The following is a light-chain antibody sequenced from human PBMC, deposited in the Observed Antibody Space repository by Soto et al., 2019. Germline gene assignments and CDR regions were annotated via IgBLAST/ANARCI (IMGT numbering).Light chain of an antibody. J-gene: IGKJ4*01. CDR3: QQYNFWPPLT. Sequence: EIVMTQSPATLSVSPGERATLSCRASQSVNSNLAWYRQKPGQAPRLLISDASTRATGVPARFSGSGSGTEFTLTISSLQSEDSGIYYCQQYNFWPPLTVGGGTKVAIK. CDR1: QSVNSN. CDR2: DAS. V-gene: IGKV3-15*01.